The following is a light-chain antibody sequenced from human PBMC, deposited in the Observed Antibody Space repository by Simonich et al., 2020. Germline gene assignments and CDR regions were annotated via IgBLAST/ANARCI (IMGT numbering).Light chain of an antibody. J-gene: IGKJ5*01. Sequence: DIQMTQSPSSLSASVVDRVTITCRASKSSSSYLNWYQQKQEKAPKLLIYAASSLQSGVPSRFSGSGSGTDFTLTISSLQPEDFATYYCQQSYSTLSITFGQGTRLEIK. CDR3: QQSYSTLSIT. CDR2: AAS. V-gene: IGKV1-39*01. CDR1: KSSSSY.